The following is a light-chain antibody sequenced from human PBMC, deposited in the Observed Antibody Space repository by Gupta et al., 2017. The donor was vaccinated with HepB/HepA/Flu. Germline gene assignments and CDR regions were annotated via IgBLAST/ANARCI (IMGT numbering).Light chain of an antibody. CDR2: QDK. V-gene: IGLV3-1*01. CDR1: KLGDKY. J-gene: IGLJ2*01. Sequence: SYELTQPPSVSVSPGQTASITCSGDKLGDKYVYWYQQKPGQSPVVGMYQDKKRPSGIPERFSGSNYGNTVTMTISGTQDMDDSSYYCQAWNSSTWVFGGGTKLTVL. CDR3: QAWNSSTWV.